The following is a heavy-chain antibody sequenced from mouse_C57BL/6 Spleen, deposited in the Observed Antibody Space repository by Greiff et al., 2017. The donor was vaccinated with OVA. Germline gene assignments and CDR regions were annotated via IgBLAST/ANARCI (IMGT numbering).Heavy chain of an antibody. J-gene: IGHJ1*03. CDR3: ARRGYYYGSCEYFDV. CDR2: IDPNSGGT. CDR1: GYTFTSYW. V-gene: IGHV1-72*01. D-gene: IGHD1-1*01. Sequence: QVQLQQPGAELVKPGASVKLSCKASGYTFTSYWMHWVKQRPGRGLEWIGRIDPNSGGTKYNEKFKGKATLTVDKPSSTAYMQLSSLTSGDSSVYYCARRGYYYGSCEYFDVWGTGTTVTVSS.